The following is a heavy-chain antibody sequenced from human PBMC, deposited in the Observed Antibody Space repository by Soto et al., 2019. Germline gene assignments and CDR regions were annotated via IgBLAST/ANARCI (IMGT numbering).Heavy chain of an antibody. V-gene: IGHV3-74*03. Sequence: EVQLVESGGGLVQPGESLRLSCAASGLTFRSYWMHWVRQAPGKGLVWVSRINTDGSVAMYVDSVKGRFTISRDNAKNTLYLHMNSLRAEDTAVYYCVRDMQLWRLDSWGQXXLVXXS. J-gene: IGHJ4*02. CDR2: INTDGSVA. CDR1: GLTFRSYW. CDR3: VRDMQLWRLDS. D-gene: IGHD2-21*01.